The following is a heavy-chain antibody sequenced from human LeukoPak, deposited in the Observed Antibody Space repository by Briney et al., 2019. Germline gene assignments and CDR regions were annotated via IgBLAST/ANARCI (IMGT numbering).Heavy chain of an antibody. CDR2: IYSGDST. CDR1: GFSSTY. V-gene: IGHV3-66*02. J-gene: IGHJ4*02. Sequence: PGGSLRLSCVASGFSSTYMSWVRQAPGQGLEWFSVIYSGDSTYYADSVKGRFTISRDISKNTVYLQMNSLRPEDTAVYHCARDLWDATGYWGQGTLVTVAS. CDR3: ARDLWDATGY. D-gene: IGHD3-3*01.